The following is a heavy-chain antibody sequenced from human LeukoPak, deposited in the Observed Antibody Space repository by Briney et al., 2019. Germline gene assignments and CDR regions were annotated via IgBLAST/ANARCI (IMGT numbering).Heavy chain of an antibody. J-gene: IGHJ4*02. CDR2: ISGRGGTT. D-gene: IGHD3-10*01. CDR3: AQKTPGGSPFDY. Sequence: GGSLRLSCAASGSSFSSSAMSWVRQAPGKGLEWVSGISGRGGTTDYADFVKGRFTISRDNSKSTLFLQMNSLRAEDTAVYYCAQKTPGGSPFDYWGQGTLVTVSS. V-gene: IGHV3-23*01. CDR1: GSSFSSSA.